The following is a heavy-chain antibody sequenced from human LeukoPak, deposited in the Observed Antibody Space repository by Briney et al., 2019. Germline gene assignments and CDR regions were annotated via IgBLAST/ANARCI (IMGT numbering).Heavy chain of an antibody. D-gene: IGHD1-26*01. CDR2: INPNSGGT. J-gene: IGHJ3*02. CDR1: GYTFTGYY. Sequence: ASVKVSCKASGYTFTGYYMNWVRQAPGQGLEWMGWINPNSGGTNYAQRFQGRVTMTRDTSISTAYMDLNRLRSDDTAVYYCARRGSPGGFDIWGQGTMVTVSS. CDR3: ARRGSPGGFDI. V-gene: IGHV1-2*02.